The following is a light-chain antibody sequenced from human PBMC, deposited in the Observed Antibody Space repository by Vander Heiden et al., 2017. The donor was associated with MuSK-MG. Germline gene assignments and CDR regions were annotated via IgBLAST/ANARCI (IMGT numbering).Light chain of an antibody. V-gene: IGKV1-39*01. Sequence: IHMTQSPSSLSASVGDRVTITCRASQNIRTCLNWYQQKAGQAPKLLVSGASNLQTGVPSRFTGRGSGTEFTLTISSLQPEDFATYSCQQTYSAPALTFGGGTKVEIK. CDR2: GAS. CDR1: QNIRTC. CDR3: QQTYSAPALT. J-gene: IGKJ4*01.